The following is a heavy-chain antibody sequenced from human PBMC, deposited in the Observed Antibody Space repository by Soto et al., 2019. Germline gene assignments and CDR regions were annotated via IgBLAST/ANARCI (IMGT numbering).Heavy chain of an antibody. CDR1: GYTFTSYG. D-gene: IGHD3-9*01. CDR3: ARDDILTGGLVDYYYYGMEV. CDR2: IRAYNGNT. J-gene: IGHJ6*02. Sequence: QVQLVQSGAEVKKPGASVKVSCKASGYTFTSYGISWVRQAPGQGLEWMGWIRAYNGNTNYAQKLQGRVTMTTDTSTSTADMELRSLRSDDTVVYYCARDDILTGGLVDYYYYGMEVWGQGTTVTVSS. V-gene: IGHV1-18*01.